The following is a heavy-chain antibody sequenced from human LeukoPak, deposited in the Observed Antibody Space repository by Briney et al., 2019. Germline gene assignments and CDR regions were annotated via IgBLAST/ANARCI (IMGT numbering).Heavy chain of an antibody. Sequence: RGSLRLSCAASGFTFSNYAMSWVRQAPGKGLEWVSSISGVALSTYYADSVKGRFTISRDNSKNTLYLEMNSLSPDDTAVYYCARGVEPLAANTLAYWGQGTLVTVSS. D-gene: IGHD1-14*01. CDR2: ISGVALST. J-gene: IGHJ4*02. CDR1: GFTFSNYA. V-gene: IGHV3-23*01. CDR3: ARGVEPLAANTLAY.